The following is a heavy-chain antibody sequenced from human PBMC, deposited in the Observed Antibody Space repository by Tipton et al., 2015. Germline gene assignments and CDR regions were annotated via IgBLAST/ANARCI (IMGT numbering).Heavy chain of an antibody. V-gene: IGHV3-23*01. CDR1: GFTFSSYA. CDR3: AKDRVGCRGGTCYSVWPAFDS. CDR2: ISGSGGST. D-gene: IGHD2-15*01. Sequence: SLRLSCAGSGFTFSSYAMSWVRQAPGKGLEWVSAISGSGGSTYYADSVKGRFTISRDNSKNTLYLQMNSLRAEDTAVYHCAKDRVGCRGGTCYSVWPAFDSWGQGTMVTVSS. J-gene: IGHJ3*02.